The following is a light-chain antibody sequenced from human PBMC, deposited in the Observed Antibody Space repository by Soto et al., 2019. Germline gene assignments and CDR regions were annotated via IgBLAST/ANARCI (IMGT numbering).Light chain of an antibody. CDR1: QSVLYSSNNRNY. Sequence: DIVMTQSPDSLAVSLGERATINCKSSQSVLYSSNNRNYLAWYQQKPGQPPKLLIYWASTRESGVPDRFSGSGSGTDFTLTISNLQAEDVAVYYCQQYSSTPSWTFGQGTKVEIE. V-gene: IGKV4-1*01. CDR3: QQYSSTPSWT. CDR2: WAS. J-gene: IGKJ1*01.